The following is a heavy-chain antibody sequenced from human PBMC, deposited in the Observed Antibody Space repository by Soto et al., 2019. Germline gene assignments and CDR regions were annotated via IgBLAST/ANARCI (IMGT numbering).Heavy chain of an antibody. V-gene: IGHV4-59*08. D-gene: IGHD3-3*01. J-gene: IGHJ6*03. CDR2: IYYSGST. CDR1: GGSISSYY. CDR3: ARSSSGDFWSGYSYYYYYMDV. Sequence: SETLSLTCTVSGGSISSYYWSWIRQPPGKGLEWIGYIYYSGSTNYNPSLKSRVTISVDTSKNQFSLKLSSVTAADTAVYYCARSSSGDFWSGYSYYYYYMDVWGKGTTVTVSS.